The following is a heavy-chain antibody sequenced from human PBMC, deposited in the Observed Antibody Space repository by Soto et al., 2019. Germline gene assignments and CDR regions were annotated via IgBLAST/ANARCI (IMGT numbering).Heavy chain of an antibody. CDR2: IYTSGST. J-gene: IGHJ5*02. CDR3: ARGVYCGGDCYGTWFDP. Sequence: QVQLQESGPGLVKPSETLSLTCTVSGGSISSYYWSWIRQPAGKGLEWMGRIYTSGSTNYNPSLKSRVTMSVDTSKNQFSLKLSSVTAADTVVYYCARGVYCGGDCYGTWFDPWGQGTLVTVSS. D-gene: IGHD2-21*02. CDR1: GGSISSYY. V-gene: IGHV4-4*07.